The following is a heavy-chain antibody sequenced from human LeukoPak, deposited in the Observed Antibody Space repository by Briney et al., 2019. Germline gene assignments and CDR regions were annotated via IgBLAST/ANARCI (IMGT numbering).Heavy chain of an antibody. V-gene: IGHV4-4*07. CDR2: VYTSGTT. CDR1: GGSVSSYY. D-gene: IGHD6-19*01. J-gene: IGHJ3*02. Sequence: PSETLSLTCIVSGGSVSSYYWSWIRQPAGKGLEWIGRVYTSGTTYYNPSLRSRVTVSVDTSTNQFSLKMTSMTAADTAVYYCATSGSGWSTKKDALEIWGQGTTVTVPS. CDR3: ATSGSGWSTKKDALEI.